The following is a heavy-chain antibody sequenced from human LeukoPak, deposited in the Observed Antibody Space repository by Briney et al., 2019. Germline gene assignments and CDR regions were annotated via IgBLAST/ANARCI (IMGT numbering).Heavy chain of an antibody. CDR1: GGTFSSYA. V-gene: IGHV1-69*04. CDR3: ARTLAAAGQSIDY. Sequence: ASVKVSCKASGGTFSSYAISWVRQAPGQGLEWMGRIIPILGIANYAQKFQGRVTITADKSTSTAYMELSSLRSEDTAVYYCARTLAAAGQSIDYWGQGTLVTVSS. D-gene: IGHD6-13*01. CDR2: IIPILGIA. J-gene: IGHJ4*02.